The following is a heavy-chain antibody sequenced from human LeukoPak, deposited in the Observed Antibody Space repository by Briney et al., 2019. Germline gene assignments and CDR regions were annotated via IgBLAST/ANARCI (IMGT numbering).Heavy chain of an antibody. CDR2: IYTSGST. D-gene: IGHD5-18*01. CDR1: GGSISSYY. Sequence: SETLSLTCTVPGGSISSYYWSWIRQPAGKGLEWIGRIYTSGSTNYNPSLKSRVTMSVDTSKNQFSLKLSSVTAADTAVYYCASERSGYSYGYVFDYWGQGTLVTVSS. V-gene: IGHV4-4*07. CDR3: ASERSGYSYGYVFDY. J-gene: IGHJ4*02.